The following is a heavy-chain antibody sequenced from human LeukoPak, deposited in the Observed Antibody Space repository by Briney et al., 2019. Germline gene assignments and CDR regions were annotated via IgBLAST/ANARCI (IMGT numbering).Heavy chain of an antibody. CDR1: GGSISSYY. CDR2: IYYSGST. Sequence: SETLSLTCTVSGGSISSYYWSWMRQPPGQGLDWIGYIYYSGSTHYNPSLKSRVTISVDTSKNQFSLKLSSVTAADTAVYYCARYGGNFDYWGQGTLVTVSS. J-gene: IGHJ4*02. CDR3: ARYGGNFDY. D-gene: IGHD4-23*01. V-gene: IGHV4-59*01.